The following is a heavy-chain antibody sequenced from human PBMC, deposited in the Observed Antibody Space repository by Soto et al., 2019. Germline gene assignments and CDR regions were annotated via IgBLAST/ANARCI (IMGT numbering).Heavy chain of an antibody. Sequence: PGGSLRLSCAASGFTFSSYAMHWVRQAPGKGLEWVAVISYDGSNKYYADSVKGRFTISRDNSKNTLYLQMNSLRAEDTAVYYCARIADSSSSRYYYYGMDVWGQGTTVTVSS. D-gene: IGHD6-6*01. J-gene: IGHJ6*02. CDR1: GFTFSSYA. CDR3: ARIADSSSSRYYYYGMDV. V-gene: IGHV3-30-3*01. CDR2: ISYDGSNK.